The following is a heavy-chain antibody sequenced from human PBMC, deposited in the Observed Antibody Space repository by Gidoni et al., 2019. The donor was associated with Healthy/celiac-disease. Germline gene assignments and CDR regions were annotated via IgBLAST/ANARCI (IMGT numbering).Heavy chain of an antibody. CDR3: AREGVCSGGSCYFDY. Sequence: EVQLVETGGGLIQPGGSLTLSCASSGFTVSSNSMIWVRQAPGKGLEWVSVIYSGGSTYYADSVKGRFTISRDNSKNTLYLQMNSLRAEDTAVYYCAREGVCSGGSCYFDYWGQGTLVTVSS. CDR2: IYSGGST. J-gene: IGHJ4*02. V-gene: IGHV3-53*02. CDR1: GFTVSSNS. D-gene: IGHD2-15*01.